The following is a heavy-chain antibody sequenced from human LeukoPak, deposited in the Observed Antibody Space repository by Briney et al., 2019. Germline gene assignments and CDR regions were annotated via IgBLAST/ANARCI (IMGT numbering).Heavy chain of an antibody. Sequence: GGSLRLSCAASGFTFSSYGMHWVRQAPGKGLEWVAVIWYDGSNKYYADSVKGRFTISRDNSKNTLYLQMNSLRAEDTAVYYCARDGNGGYSYYFDYWGQGTLVTVSS. D-gene: IGHD4-23*01. CDR3: ARDGNGGYSYYFDY. CDR1: GFTFSSYG. J-gene: IGHJ4*02. CDR2: IWYDGSNK. V-gene: IGHV3-33*01.